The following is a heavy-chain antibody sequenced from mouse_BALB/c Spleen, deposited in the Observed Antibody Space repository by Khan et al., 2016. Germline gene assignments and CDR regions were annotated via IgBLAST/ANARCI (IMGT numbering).Heavy chain of an antibody. CDR3: ARHWDCYFDV. V-gene: IGHV14-3*02. D-gene: IGHD4-1*01. CDR1: GFNIKDTY. J-gene: IGHJ1*01. Sequence: VQLKQSGAELVKPWPSVSLSCTASGFNIKDTYMHCVKQRLEQGLEWFGRIDPANGNTNYDPKFQGKATITADTSSNTAYLQLSSVTSEDTAVYYCARHWDCYFDVWGAGTTVTVSS. CDR2: IDPANGNT.